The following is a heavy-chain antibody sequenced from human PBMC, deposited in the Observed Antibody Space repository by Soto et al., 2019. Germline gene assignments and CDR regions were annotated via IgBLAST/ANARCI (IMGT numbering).Heavy chain of an antibody. V-gene: IGHV3-30*18. CDR1: GFTFSSYG. CDR3: AKYLAGLWIRVWFHS. J-gene: IGHJ5*01. Sequence: QVQLVEAGGGVVQPGRSLRLSCAASGFTFSSYGMHWVRQAPGKGLEWVAVISFDGSNKYYADSVKGRFTISRANSKNTLYLQMNSLRGEDTAVYYCAKYLAGLWIRVWFHSWGQGTLVTVSS. CDR2: ISFDGSNK. D-gene: IGHD5-18*01.